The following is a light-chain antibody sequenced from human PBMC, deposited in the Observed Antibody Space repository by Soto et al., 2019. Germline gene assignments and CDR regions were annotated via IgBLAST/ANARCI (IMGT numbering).Light chain of an antibody. CDR1: QSINSW. Sequence: DIQMTQSPSTLSASVGDRVTITCRASQSINSWLAWYQQKPGKAPKLLIYKASSLESGVPSRFSGSGSGTEFALTFDSLQPDDFATYYCQQHNAYPLSFGGGTKVEIK. J-gene: IGKJ4*01. V-gene: IGKV1-5*03. CDR2: KAS. CDR3: QQHNAYPLS.